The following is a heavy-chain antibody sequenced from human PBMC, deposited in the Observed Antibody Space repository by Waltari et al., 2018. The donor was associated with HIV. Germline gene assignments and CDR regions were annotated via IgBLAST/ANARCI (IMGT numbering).Heavy chain of an antibody. CDR2: IHYSGST. CDR3: ARDYYDSSGYYYGYSP. J-gene: IGHJ5*02. CDR1: GGSISSYY. D-gene: IGHD3-22*01. Sequence: QVQLQESGPGLVKPSETLSLTCTVSGGSISSYYWSWIRQPPGKGLEWIGYIHYSGSTNYNPSLKSRVTISVDTSKNQFSLKLSSVTAADTAVYYCARDYYDSSGYYYGYSPWGQGTLVTVSS. V-gene: IGHV4-59*01.